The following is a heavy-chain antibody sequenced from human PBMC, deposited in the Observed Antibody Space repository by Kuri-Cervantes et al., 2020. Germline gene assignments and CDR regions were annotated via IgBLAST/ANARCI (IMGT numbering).Heavy chain of an antibody. CDR1: GYTFTSYY. CDR3: AREDFCSGGSCYATNWFDP. CDR2: INPSGGST. V-gene: IGHV1-46*01. D-gene: IGHD2-15*01. J-gene: IGHJ5*02. Sequence: ASVKVSCKASGYTFTSYYMHWVRQAPGQGLEWMGIINPSGGSTSYAQKFQGRVTMTRDTSTSTVYMELSSLRSEDTAVYYCAREDFCSGGSCYATNWFDPWGQGTLVTVSS.